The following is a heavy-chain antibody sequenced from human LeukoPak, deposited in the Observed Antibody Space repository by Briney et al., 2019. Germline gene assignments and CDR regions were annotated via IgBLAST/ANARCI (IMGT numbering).Heavy chain of an antibody. CDR3: ASSRPLVAAIKEYFYGMDV. J-gene: IGHJ6*02. Sequence: GESLRISCKGSGNTFTSYWITWVRQMPGKGLEWMGTIAPSDSSTNYSPSFQGHVTMSVDKSISTAYLQWSSLQASDTAMYYCASSRPLVAAIKEYFYGMDVWGQGTTVTVSS. D-gene: IGHD5-12*01. V-gene: IGHV5-10-1*01. CDR2: IAPSDSST. CDR1: GNTFTSYW.